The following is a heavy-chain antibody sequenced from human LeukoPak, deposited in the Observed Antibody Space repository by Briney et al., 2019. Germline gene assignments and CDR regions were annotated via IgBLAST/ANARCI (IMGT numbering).Heavy chain of an antibody. J-gene: IGHJ6*02. Sequence: ASVKVSCKVSGYTLTELSMHWVRQAPGKGLEWMGGFDPEDGETIYAQKFQGRVTMTEDTSTDTAYMELSSLRSEDTAVYYCARDPVMVRGVINYYYGMDVWGQGTTVTVSS. CDR1: GYTLTELS. CDR2: FDPEDGET. CDR3: ARDPVMVRGVINYYYGMDV. D-gene: IGHD3-10*01. V-gene: IGHV1-24*01.